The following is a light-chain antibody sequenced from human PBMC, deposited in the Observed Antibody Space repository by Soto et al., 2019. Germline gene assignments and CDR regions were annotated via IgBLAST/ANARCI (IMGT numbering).Light chain of an antibody. V-gene: IGKV3-20*01. Sequence: EIVLTQSPGTLSLSPGERATLSCRASQSVSSSYLAWYQQKPGQAPRLLIYGASSRATGIPDRFSGSGSGTDFTLTISRLEPEYVAVYYCQQYCSSPPLTFGGGTKVEIK. J-gene: IGKJ4*01. CDR3: QQYCSSPPLT. CDR1: QSVSSSY. CDR2: GAS.